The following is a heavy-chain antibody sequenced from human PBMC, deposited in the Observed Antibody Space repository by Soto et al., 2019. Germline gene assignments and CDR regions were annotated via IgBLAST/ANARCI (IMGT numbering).Heavy chain of an antibody. V-gene: IGHV3-21*01. CDR2: ISGSRGYI. CDR1: GFIFSDYT. J-gene: IGHJ4*02. Sequence: PGGSLRLSCAASGFIFSDYTMNWVRQAPGKGLEWVSSISGSRGYIYYGDSVKGRSTISRDNAKNSLVLQMNNLRAEDTAVYYCARDWAAALDYWGPGTLVTVSS. CDR3: ARDWAAALDY. D-gene: IGHD6-13*01.